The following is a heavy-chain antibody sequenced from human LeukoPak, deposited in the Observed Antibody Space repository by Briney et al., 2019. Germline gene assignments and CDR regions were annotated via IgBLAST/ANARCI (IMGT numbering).Heavy chain of an antibody. CDR3: AKRGYGGYDSDNLFDP. Sequence: GGSLSLSCAASGFTLCSYGMHWVRQAPGKGLEWVAFIRYDGSNKYYADSVKGRFTISRDNSKNTLYLQMNSLRAEDTAVYYCAKRGYGGYDSDNLFDPGGQGTLVTVSS. CDR2: IRYDGSNK. J-gene: IGHJ5*02. D-gene: IGHD5-12*01. CDR1: GFTLCSYG. V-gene: IGHV3-30*02.